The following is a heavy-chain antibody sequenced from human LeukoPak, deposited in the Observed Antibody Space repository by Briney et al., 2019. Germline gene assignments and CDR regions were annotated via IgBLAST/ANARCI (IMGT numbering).Heavy chain of an antibody. CDR2: IIPILGVA. V-gene: IGHV1-69*04. D-gene: IGHD2-15*01. CDR3: ARDSRGGSCYDS. CDR1: GGTFSSYA. Sequence: ASVKVSCKASGGTFSSYAISWVRQAPGQGLEWMGRIIPILGVANYAQEFQGRVTITADKSTSTAYMELSSLRSEDTAVYYCARDSRGGSCYDSWGQGTLVTVSS. J-gene: IGHJ4*02.